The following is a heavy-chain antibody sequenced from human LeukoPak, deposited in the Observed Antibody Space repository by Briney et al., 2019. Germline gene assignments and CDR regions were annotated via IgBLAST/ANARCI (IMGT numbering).Heavy chain of an antibody. D-gene: IGHD2-2*01. Sequence: VASVKVSCKASGGTFSSYAISWVRQAPGQGLEWMGGIIPIFGTANYAQKFQGRVTITADESTSTAYMELSSLRSEDTAVYYCARAFLASHFRRYYFDYWGQGTLVTVSS. J-gene: IGHJ4*02. CDR3: ARAFLASHFRRYYFDY. CDR2: IIPIFGTA. CDR1: GGTFSSYA. V-gene: IGHV1-69*01.